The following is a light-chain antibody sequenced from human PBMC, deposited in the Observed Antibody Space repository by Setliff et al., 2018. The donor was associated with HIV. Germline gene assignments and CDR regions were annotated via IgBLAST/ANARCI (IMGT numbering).Light chain of an antibody. CDR3: SSYTSGSTLVV. CDR2: EVS. J-gene: IGLJ3*02. V-gene: IGLV2-14*01. CDR1: SSDVGGYIY. Sequence: QSALPQPASVSGSPGQSITISCTGTSSDVGGYIYVSWYQQHPGKAPKLVIYEVSNRPSGVSDRFSGSKSDNTASLTISGLQTEDGADYYCSSYTSGSTLVVFGGGTKVTVL.